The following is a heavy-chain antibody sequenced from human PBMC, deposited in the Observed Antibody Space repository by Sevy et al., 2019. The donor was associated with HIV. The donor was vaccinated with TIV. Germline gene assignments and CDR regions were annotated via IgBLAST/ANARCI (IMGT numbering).Heavy chain of an antibody. J-gene: IGHJ5*02. CDR2: ISGTGNTK. CDR3: ARDPTYYYFWSGYYTGWFDP. Sequence: GGSLRLSCAASGFTFSNYYMNWIRQAPGKGLEWVSYISGTGNTKYYTYSVKGRFTISRDNAKNSLFLQMDSLRVEDTAVYYCARDPTYYYFWSGYYTGWFDPWGQGTLVTVSS. CDR1: GFTFSNYY. V-gene: IGHV3-11*01. D-gene: IGHD3-3*01.